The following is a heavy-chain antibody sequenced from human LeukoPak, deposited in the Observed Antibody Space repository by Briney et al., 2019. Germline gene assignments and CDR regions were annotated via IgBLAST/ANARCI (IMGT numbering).Heavy chain of an antibody. D-gene: IGHD1-26*01. CDR2: INHSGGT. CDR3: ARGLWSGSFLPPR. J-gene: IGHJ4*02. Sequence: SETLSLTCGVYGGSFGDYYWSWIRQPPGKGLEWIGEINHSGGTNYNPSLKSRVTISVDTSKKQFSLKMYPVTAADTAVYYCARGLWSGSFLPPRWGQGTLVTVSS. V-gene: IGHV4-34*01. CDR1: GGSFGDYY.